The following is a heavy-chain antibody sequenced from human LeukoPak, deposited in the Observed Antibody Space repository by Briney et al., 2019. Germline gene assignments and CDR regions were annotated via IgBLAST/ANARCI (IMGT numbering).Heavy chain of an antibody. D-gene: IGHD3-10*01. J-gene: IGHJ4*02. CDR3: ARVDGYYGSGSYPIDY. V-gene: IGHV4-39*07. CDR1: GGSISSSSYY. CDR2: IYYSGST. Sequence: SETLSLTCTVSGGSISSSSYYWGWIRQPPGKGLEWIGSIYYSGSTYYNPSLKSRVTISVDTSKNQFSLKLSSVTAADTAVYYCARVDGYYGSGSYPIDYWGQGTLVTVSS.